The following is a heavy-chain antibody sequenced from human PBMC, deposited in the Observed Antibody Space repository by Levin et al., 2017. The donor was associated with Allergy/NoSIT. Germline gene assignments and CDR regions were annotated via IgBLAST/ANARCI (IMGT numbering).Heavy chain of an antibody. CDR3: ARDGALDTEGSSFDY. CDR2: ISFDGTNK. J-gene: IGHJ4*02. Sequence: GESLKISCAASGFNFRAYAMHWVRQAPGKGLEWLAIISFDGTNKYSADSVKGRFTVSRDNSNNTLHLEMHGLRTTDTAVYYCARDGALDTEGSSFDYWGRGTQVTVAS. CDR1: GFNFRAYA. V-gene: IGHV3-30*04. D-gene: IGHD1-1*01.